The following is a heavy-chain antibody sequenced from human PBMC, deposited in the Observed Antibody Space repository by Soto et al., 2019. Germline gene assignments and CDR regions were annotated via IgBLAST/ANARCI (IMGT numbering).Heavy chain of an antibody. CDR2: IDPSDSYT. D-gene: IGHD3-10*01. CDR1: GYSFTSYW. Sequence: PGESLKISCKGSGYSFTSYWISWVRQMPGKGLEWMGRIDPSDSYTNYSPSFQGHVTISADKSISTAYLQWSSLKASDTAMYYCARFYGSGEYYYYGMDVWGQGTTVTV. CDR3: ARFYGSGEYYYYGMDV. V-gene: IGHV5-10-1*01. J-gene: IGHJ6*02.